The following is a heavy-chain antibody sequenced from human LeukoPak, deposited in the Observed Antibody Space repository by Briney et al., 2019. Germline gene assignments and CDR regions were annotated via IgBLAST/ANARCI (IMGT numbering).Heavy chain of an antibody. CDR3: ARHSGVGVLRIVDP. Sequence: GESLKLSCKGSGYTFGNFWIGWVRQMPGKGLEWMGIIYPGDSSTRYSPSFQGRVAISADASINTAYLQVHNLEASDIAFYYCARHSGVGVLRIVDPWGQGTLVTVSS. D-gene: IGHD2-15*01. V-gene: IGHV5-51*01. CDR1: GYTFGNFW. CDR2: IYPGDSST. J-gene: IGHJ5*02.